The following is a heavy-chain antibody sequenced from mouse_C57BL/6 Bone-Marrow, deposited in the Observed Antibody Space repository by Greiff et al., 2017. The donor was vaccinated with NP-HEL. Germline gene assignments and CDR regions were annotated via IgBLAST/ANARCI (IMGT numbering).Heavy chain of an antibody. CDR1: GFSINSDCY. Sequence: EVHLVESGPSLVRPSQTLSLTCTVTGFSINSDCYWIWIRQFPGNKLEYIGYTFYSGITYYNPSLESRTYITRDTSKNQFSLKLSSVTTEDTATYYCARDCYYGSRGDWYFDVWGTGTTVTVSS. CDR2: TFYSGIT. D-gene: IGHD1-1*01. CDR3: ARDCYYGSRGDWYFDV. J-gene: IGHJ1*03. V-gene: IGHV3-3*01.